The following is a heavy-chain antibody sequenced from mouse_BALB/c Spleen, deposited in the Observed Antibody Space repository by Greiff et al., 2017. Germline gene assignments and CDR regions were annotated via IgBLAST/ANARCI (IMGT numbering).Heavy chain of an antibody. CDR3: AGSGNAYDMDY. J-gene: IGHJ4*01. CDR2: ISSGSSTT. V-gene: IGHV5-17*02. CDR1: GFTFSSFG. D-gene: IGHD2-1*01. Sequence: EVQLMESGAGLVQPGGSRKLSCAASGFTFSSFGMHWVRQAPEKGLEWVAYISSGSSTTYYADTVKGRIPISRDNPKNTLFLQMTSLRSEDTAMYYCAGSGNAYDMDYWGQGTSVTVSS.